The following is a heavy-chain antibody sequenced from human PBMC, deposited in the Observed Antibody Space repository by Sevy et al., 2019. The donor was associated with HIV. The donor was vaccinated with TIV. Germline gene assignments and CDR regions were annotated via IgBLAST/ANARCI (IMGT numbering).Heavy chain of an antibody. J-gene: IGHJ4*01. CDR2: ISWNSASI. D-gene: IGHD2-8*01. CDR1: GFTFDDYA. CDR3: ARDRDDGYCTNGVCFNFDN. Sequence: GGSLRLSCAASGFTFDDYAMHWVRQAPGKGLEWVSGISWNSASIDYADSVKGRFTISRDNAKNSLYLQMKSLRADDTALYDCARDRDDGYCTNGVCFNFDNWGQGTLVTVSS. V-gene: IGHV3-9*01.